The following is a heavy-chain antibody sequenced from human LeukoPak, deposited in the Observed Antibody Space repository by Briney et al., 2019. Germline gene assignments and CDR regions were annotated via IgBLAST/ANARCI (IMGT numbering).Heavy chain of an antibody. D-gene: IGHD3-16*01. Sequence: PSETLSLTCTASGGFISSNNWWSWVRQPPGKGLEWIGEIFHAGNINYNPSLESRVTISIDNSKNQFSLKLTSVTAADTAVYYCARGGGYYFDYWGQGILGTVSS. J-gene: IGHJ4*02. CDR2: IFHAGNI. CDR3: ARGGGYYFDY. CDR1: GGFISSNNW. V-gene: IGHV4-4*02.